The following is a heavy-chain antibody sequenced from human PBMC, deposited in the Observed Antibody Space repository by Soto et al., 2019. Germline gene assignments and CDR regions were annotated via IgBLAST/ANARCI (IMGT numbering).Heavy chain of an antibody. D-gene: IGHD5-18*01. CDR1: GFTFSSYS. CDR2: ISSSSSYI. V-gene: IGHV3-21*01. CDR3: ARDQPGYSYGYGLGY. Sequence: GGSLRLSCAASGFTFSSYSMNWVRQAPGKGLEWVSSISSSSSYIYYADSVKGRFTISRDNAKNSLYLQMNSLRAEDTTVYYCARDQPGYSYGYGLGYWGQGTLVTVSS. J-gene: IGHJ4*02.